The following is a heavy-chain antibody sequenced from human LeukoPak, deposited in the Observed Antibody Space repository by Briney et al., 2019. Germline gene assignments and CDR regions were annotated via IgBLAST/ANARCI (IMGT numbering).Heavy chain of an antibody. D-gene: IGHD6-13*01. Sequence: SETLSLTCTVSGGSISSSSYYWGWIRQPPGKGLEWIGSIYYNGSTYYNPSLKSRVTISVDTSKNQFSLKLSSVTAADTAVYYCARQIGGSSSWHIDYWGQGTLVTVSS. CDR1: GGSISSSSYY. V-gene: IGHV4-39*01. J-gene: IGHJ4*02. CDR3: ARQIGGSSSWHIDY. CDR2: IYYNGST.